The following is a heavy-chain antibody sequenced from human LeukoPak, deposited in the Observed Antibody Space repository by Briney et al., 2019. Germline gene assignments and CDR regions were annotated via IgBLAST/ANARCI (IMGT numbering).Heavy chain of an antibody. J-gene: IGHJ4*02. Sequence: SETLSLTCAVYGGSFSGYYWSWIRQPPGKGLEWIGEINHSGSTNYNPSLKSRVTISVDTSKNQFSLKLSSVTAADTAVYYCARVGGSYRGCIDYWGQGTLVTVSS. CDR3: ARVGGSYRGCIDY. D-gene: IGHD1-26*01. CDR1: GGSFSGYY. CDR2: INHSGST. V-gene: IGHV4-34*01.